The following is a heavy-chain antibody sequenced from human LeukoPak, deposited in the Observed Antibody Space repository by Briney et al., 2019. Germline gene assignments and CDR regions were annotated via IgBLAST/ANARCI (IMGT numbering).Heavy chain of an antibody. CDR3: ANYDFWSDYKVDV. D-gene: IGHD3-3*01. CDR1: RFTVSSNY. Sequence: GGSLRLSCAASRFTVSSNYMSWVRQAPGKRLEWVSVIFSGGSTYYADSVKGRFTISRDNAKNSLYLQMNSLRAEDTAVYYCANYDFWSDYKVDVWGQGTTVTVSS. V-gene: IGHV3-53*01. CDR2: IFSGGST. J-gene: IGHJ6*02.